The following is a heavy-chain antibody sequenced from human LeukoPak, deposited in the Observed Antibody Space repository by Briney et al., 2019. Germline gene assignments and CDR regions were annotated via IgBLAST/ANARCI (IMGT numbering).Heavy chain of an antibody. CDR2: ISGSGGST. Sequence: PGGSLRLSCAASGFTFSSYAMSWVRQAPGKGLGWVSAISGSGGSTYYADSVKGRFTISRDNSENTLYLQMNSLRAEDTAVYYCANANSRIPFGGVIVIPQVRGQGTVVTVSS. CDR1: GFTFSSYA. D-gene: IGHD3-16*02. V-gene: IGHV3-23*01. J-gene: IGHJ4*02. CDR3: ANANSRIPFGGVIVIPQV.